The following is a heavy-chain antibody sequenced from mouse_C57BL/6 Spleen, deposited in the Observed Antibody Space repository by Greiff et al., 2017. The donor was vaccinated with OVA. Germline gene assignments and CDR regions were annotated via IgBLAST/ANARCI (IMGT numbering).Heavy chain of an antibody. V-gene: IGHV1-61*01. CDR2: IYPSDSET. CDR3: ARGILRHYFDY. CDR1: GYTFTSYW. J-gene: IGHJ2*01. Sequence: VKLQQPGAELVRPGSSVKLSCKASGYTFTSYWMDWVKQRPGQGLEWIGNIYPSDSETHYNQKFKDKATLTVDKSSSTAYMQLSSLTSEDSAVYYCARGILRHYFDYWGQGTTLTVSS. D-gene: IGHD1-2*01.